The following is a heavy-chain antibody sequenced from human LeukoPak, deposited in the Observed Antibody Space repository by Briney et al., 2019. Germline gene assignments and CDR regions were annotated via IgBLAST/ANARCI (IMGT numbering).Heavy chain of an antibody. CDR2: ISSSSGYI. CDR1: GFTLSSYS. V-gene: IGHV3-21*01. CDR3: ARDLYDSGAYSSPIDY. D-gene: IGHD3-22*01. J-gene: IGHJ4*02. Sequence: PGGSLSLSCAASGFTLSSYSMNWVRQAPGKGLEWVSSISSSSGYIHSADSVRGRFTISRDNAKNSLYLQMNSLRAEDTAVYYCARDLYDSGAYSSPIDYWGQGTLLTASS.